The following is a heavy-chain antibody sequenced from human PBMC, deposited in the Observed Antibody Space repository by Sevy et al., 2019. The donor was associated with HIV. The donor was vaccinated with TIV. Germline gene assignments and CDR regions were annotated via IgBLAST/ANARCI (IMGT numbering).Heavy chain of an antibody. Sequence: GGSLRLSCAVSGLTFTYAWMSWVRQAPGKGLEWVGRIKSKVDGGTTDYVAPVKGRFTISRDDSKNTLYLQMNSLKTEDTAVYYCATDPIIVLMVTDGMDVWGQGTTVTVSS. CDR1: GLTFTYAW. J-gene: IGHJ6*02. V-gene: IGHV3-15*01. CDR3: ATDPIIVLMVTDGMDV. D-gene: IGHD2-8*01. CDR2: IKSKVDGGTT.